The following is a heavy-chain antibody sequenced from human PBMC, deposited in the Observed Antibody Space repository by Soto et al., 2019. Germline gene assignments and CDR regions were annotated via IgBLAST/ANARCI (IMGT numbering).Heavy chain of an antibody. CDR2: ISGYNGNT. Sequence: QVQLVQSGAEVKKPGASVKVSCKASGYIFTSYGISWVRQAPGQGLEWMGWISGYNGNTNYAQKVQGRVTVTTDTSTSTVYMELRSLRSDDTAVYYCARDHCSSSRCYSVVDYWGQGTLVTVSS. J-gene: IGHJ4*02. CDR1: GYIFTSYG. D-gene: IGHD2-2*02. CDR3: ARDHCSSSRCYSVVDY. V-gene: IGHV1-18*04.